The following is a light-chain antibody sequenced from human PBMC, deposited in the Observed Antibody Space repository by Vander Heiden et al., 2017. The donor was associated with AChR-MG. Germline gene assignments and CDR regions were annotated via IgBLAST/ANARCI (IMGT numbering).Light chain of an antibody. J-gene: IGKJ2*01. V-gene: IGKV1-39*01. CDR1: QSISSY. CDR2: AAS. CDR3: QQSDSTLEYT. Sequence: DIQMTQSPSSLSASVGDRVTITCRASQSISSYLNWYQQKPGKAPKLLIYAASSLQSGVPSRFSGSGYGTDFTLTISSLQPEDFAPYYCQQSDSTLEYTFGQGTKLEIK.